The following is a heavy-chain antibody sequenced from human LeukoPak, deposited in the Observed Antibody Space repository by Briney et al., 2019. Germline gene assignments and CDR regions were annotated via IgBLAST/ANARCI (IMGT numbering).Heavy chain of an antibody. V-gene: IGHV3-9*01. J-gene: IGHJ3*02. Sequence: PGRSLRLSCAASGFTFDDYAMHWVRQAPGKGLEWVSGISWNSGSIGYADSVKGRFTISRDNAKNSLYLQMNSLRAEDTALYYCAKDIVQWLARGAFDIWGQGTMVTVSS. D-gene: IGHD6-19*01. CDR1: GFTFDDYA. CDR2: ISWNSGSI. CDR3: AKDIVQWLARGAFDI.